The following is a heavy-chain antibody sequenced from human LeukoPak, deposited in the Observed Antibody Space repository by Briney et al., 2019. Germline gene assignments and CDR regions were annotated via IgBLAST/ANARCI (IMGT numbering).Heavy chain of an antibody. CDR1: GGSISSGSYS. CDR3: ARFSPRAMGNYLDF. Sequence: PSETLSLTCAVSGGSISSGSYSWSWIRQPQGRGREGIEYIYPRGSTYYNPSLKSRVILSLDKSANQFSLNLSSVTAADTAVYYCARFSPRAMGNYLDFWGQGTLVTVSS. J-gene: IGHJ4*02. D-gene: IGHD7-27*01. CDR2: IYPRGST. V-gene: IGHV4-30-2*01.